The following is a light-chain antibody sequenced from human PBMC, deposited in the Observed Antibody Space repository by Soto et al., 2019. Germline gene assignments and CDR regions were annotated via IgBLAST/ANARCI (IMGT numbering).Light chain of an antibody. CDR2: DVS. CDR3: NSYSSSTTLYL. V-gene: IGLV2-14*03. Sequence: QSALTQPASVSGSPGQSITISCTGTSTDVGGFNYVSWYQQHPGKAPKLMISDVSHRPSGVSIRFSGSKSGNTASLTISGLQPEDEADYYCNSYSSSTTLYLFGTWTKLTVL. CDR1: STDVGGFNY. J-gene: IGLJ1*01.